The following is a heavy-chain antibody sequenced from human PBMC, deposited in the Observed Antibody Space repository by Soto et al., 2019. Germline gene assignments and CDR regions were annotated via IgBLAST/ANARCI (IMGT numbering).Heavy chain of an antibody. CDR2: ISAYNGNT. D-gene: IGHD3-22*01. J-gene: IGHJ4*02. CDR3: ARDPPYDSSGYHTSGEHGNPGDY. V-gene: IGHV1-18*01. Sequence: QVQLVQSGAEVKKPGASVKVSCKASGYTFTSYGISWVRQAPGQGLEWMGWISAYNGNTNYAQKLQGRVTMTPDTYTSTAYMELRSLRSDDTAVYYCARDPPYDSSGYHTSGEHGNPGDYWGQGTLVTVSS. CDR1: GYTFTSYG.